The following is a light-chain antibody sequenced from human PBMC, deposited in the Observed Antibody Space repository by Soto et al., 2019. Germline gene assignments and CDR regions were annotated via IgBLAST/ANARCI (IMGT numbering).Light chain of an antibody. CDR1: SSYVGAYNY. J-gene: IGLJ1*01. V-gene: IGLV2-14*01. CDR3: SSKRDSSTLFV. CDR2: EVT. Sequence: QSALTQPASLSGSPGQSITISCTGTSSYVGAYNYVSWYQHHPGKVPKLLIYEVTNRPSGVSDRFSGSKSGNTASLTISGLQAEDEADYYCSSKRDSSTLFVFGTGTKLTVL.